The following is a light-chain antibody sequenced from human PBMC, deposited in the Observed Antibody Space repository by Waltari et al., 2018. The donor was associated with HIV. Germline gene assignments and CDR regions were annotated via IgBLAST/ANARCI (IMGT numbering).Light chain of an antibody. V-gene: IGLV2-8*01. J-gene: IGLJ2*01. CDR2: DVN. Sequence: QSALTPPPSASGSLGQSVTISCTGTSSDVGGYNYVSWYQQYPGEAPKLIIYDVNKRPSGVPDRFSGSKSGNTASLTVSGLQGEDEAQYYCSAYAGSNNLVLFGGGTKLTVL. CDR3: SAYAGSNNLVL. CDR1: SSDVGGYNY.